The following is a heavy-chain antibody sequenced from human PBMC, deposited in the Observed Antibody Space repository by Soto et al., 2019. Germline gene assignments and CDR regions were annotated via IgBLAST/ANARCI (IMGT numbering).Heavy chain of an antibody. CDR2: ISAYNGNT. V-gene: IGHV1-18*04. CDR1: GYTFTSYG. J-gene: IGHJ4*02. CDR3: AREAVGYCSGGSCPDWDY. Sequence: ASVKVSCKASGYTFTSYGISWVRQAPGQGLEWMGWISAYNGNTNYAQKLQGRVTMTTDTSTSTAYMELRSLRSDDTAVYYCAREAVGYCSGGSCPDWDYWGQGTLVTVSS. D-gene: IGHD2-15*01.